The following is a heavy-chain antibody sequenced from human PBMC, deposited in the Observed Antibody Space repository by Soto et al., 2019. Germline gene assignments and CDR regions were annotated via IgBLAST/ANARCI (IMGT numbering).Heavy chain of an antibody. CDR1: GGTITSGRSS. CDR2: IYHSGST. Sequence: PSETLSLTCSVSGGTITSGRSSWNWIRQSPGKGLEWIAYIYHSGSTYYNPSLKSRVTISVDRSENPFSLKLTSVTDADTAVYYCVRESVASGPNYFDTWGPGTLFTVSS. V-gene: IGHV4-30-2*06. J-gene: IGHJ5*02. CDR3: VRESVASGPNYFDT. D-gene: IGHD6-6*01.